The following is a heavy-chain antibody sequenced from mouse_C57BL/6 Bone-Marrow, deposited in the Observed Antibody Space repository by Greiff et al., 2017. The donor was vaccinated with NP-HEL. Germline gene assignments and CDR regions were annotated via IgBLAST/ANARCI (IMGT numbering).Heavy chain of an antibody. CDR1: GFTFSSYG. CDR2: ISSGGSYT. D-gene: IGHD2-10*01. CDR3: WDGTVRRSNSGTYYANSLKGPVTVYRNIAKDNLKLRVSRLKSKDTAVYSCINHYNYDVAWFAY. V-gene: IGHV5-6*01. J-gene: IGHJ3*01. Sequence: EVKLVESGGDLVKPGGSLKLSCAASGFTFSSYGMSWVRQTPDKRLEWVATISSGGSYTYYPDSVKGRCTISRDSAENTRYLHMSMMRFGDTDTRLKWDGTVRRSNSGTYYANSLKGPVTVYRNIAKDNLKLRVSRLKSKDTAVYSCINHYNYDVAWFAYWGQGTLVTVSA.